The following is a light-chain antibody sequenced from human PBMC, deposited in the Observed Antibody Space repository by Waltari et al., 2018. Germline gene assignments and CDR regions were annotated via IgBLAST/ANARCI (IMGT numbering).Light chain of an antibody. Sequence: DIQMTQSPSTLSASVGDRFTITCRASQSISNWLAWYQQKPWKAPKLLIYKASTLESGVPSMFSCSGSGTEFTLTISSLQPDDFATYYCQQYNSYSLLTFGGGTKVEIK. CDR1: QSISNW. V-gene: IGKV1-5*03. CDR3: QQYNSYSLLT. J-gene: IGKJ4*01. CDR2: KAS.